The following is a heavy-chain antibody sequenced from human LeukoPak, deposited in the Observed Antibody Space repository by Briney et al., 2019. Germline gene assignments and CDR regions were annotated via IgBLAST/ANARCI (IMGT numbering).Heavy chain of an antibody. Sequence: GGSLRLSCAASGFTSSSYAMHWVRQAPGKGLEWVAVISHDGSNKYYADSVKGRFTISRDNPKNTLYLQMNSLRAEDTAVYYCARDDSSSCDYWGQGTLVTVSS. CDR3: ARDDSSSCDY. D-gene: IGHD6-13*01. CDR2: ISHDGSNK. J-gene: IGHJ4*02. V-gene: IGHV3-30-3*01. CDR1: GFTSSSYA.